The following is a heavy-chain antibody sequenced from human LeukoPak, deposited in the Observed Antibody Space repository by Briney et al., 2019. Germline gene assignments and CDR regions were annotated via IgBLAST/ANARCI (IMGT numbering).Heavy chain of an antibody. J-gene: IGHJ4*02. CDR3: AREPDDYGGNSGGGYFDY. D-gene: IGHD4-23*01. CDR1: GGSISSGDYY. V-gene: IGHV4-30-4*01. Sequence: SETLSLTCTVSGGSISSGDYYWSWIRQPPGKGLEWVGYIYYSGSTYYNPSLKSRVTISVDTSKNQFSLKLSSVTAADTAVYYCAREPDDYGGNSGGGYFDYWGQGTLVTVSS. CDR2: IYYSGST.